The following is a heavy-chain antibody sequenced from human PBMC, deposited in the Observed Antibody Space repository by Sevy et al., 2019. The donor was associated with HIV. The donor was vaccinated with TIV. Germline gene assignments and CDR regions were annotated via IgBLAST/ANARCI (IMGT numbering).Heavy chain of an antibody. CDR2: IWYDGSNK. Sequence: GGSLRLSCAASGFTFSSYGMHWVRQAPGKGLEWVAVIWYDGSNKYYADSVKGRFTISRDNSKNTPYLQMNTLRAEDTAVYYCARDGFVVVVAATPDYYYYMDVWGKGTTVTVSS. J-gene: IGHJ6*03. V-gene: IGHV3-33*01. CDR1: GFTFSSYG. D-gene: IGHD2-15*01. CDR3: ARDGFVVVVAATPDYYYYMDV.